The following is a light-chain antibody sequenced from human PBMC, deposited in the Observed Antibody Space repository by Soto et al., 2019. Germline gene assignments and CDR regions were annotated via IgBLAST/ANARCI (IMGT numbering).Light chain of an antibody. CDR3: SSYTSSSTLWV. V-gene: IGLV2-14*01. J-gene: IGLJ3*02. CDR2: DVS. CDR1: SSDVGGYNY. Sequence: QSVLPQPASVSGSPGQSITISCTGTSSDVGGYNYVSWYQQHPGKAPKLMIYDVSNRPSGVSNRFSGSKSGNTASLTISGLQAEDEDDYYCSSYTSSSTLWVFGGRTKLTVL.